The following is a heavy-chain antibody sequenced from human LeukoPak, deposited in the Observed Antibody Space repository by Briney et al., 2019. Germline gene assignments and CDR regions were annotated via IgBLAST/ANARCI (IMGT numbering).Heavy chain of an antibody. V-gene: IGHV3-48*03. CDR3: ARAVGYSGFSDY. CDR1: GFTFSSYE. D-gene: IGHD5-12*01. CDR2: ISSGGSTI. J-gene: IGHJ4*02. Sequence: GGSLRLSCAASGFTFSSYEMNWVRQAPGKGLEWVSYISSGGSTIYYANSVRGRFTISRDNAKNSLYLQMNSLRAEDTAVYYCARAVGYSGFSDYWGQGTLVTVSS.